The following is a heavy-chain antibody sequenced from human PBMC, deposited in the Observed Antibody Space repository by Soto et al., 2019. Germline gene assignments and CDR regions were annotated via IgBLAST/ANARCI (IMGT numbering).Heavy chain of an antibody. CDR2: IIPIFGTP. CDR3: ASNAGGPAGRSVSFYFYGMDV. Sequence: ASVKVSCKPSGGTFSSYAFSWVRQAPGQGLEWMGGIIPIFGTPNYAQKFQGRVTITADTSTNTAYMELSSLRSEDTAVYYCASNAGGPAGRSVSFYFYGMDVWGQGTTVTVSS. J-gene: IGHJ6*02. CDR1: GGTFSSYA. D-gene: IGHD2-8*02. V-gene: IGHV1-69*06.